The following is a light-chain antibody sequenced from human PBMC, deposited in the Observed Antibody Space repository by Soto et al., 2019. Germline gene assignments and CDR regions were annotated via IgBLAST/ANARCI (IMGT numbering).Light chain of an antibody. Sequence: IMMSQFPVILSVSPGERATLSCRASQSVGINLAWYQQKPGQAPRLLIYDASSRATGAPARFSGSGSGTDFTLTISSLQSEDFAVYFCQHYGSSPWTFGQGTKVDI. V-gene: IGKV3-15*01. CDR1: QSVGIN. CDR3: QHYGSSPWT. J-gene: IGKJ1*01. CDR2: DAS.